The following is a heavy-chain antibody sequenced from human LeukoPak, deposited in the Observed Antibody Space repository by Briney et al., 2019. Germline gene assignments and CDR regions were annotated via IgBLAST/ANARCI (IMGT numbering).Heavy chain of an antibody. Sequence: PSETLSLTCTVSGGSITSGSYYWGWIRQPPGKGLEWIGSIYHRGNTYYNPSLKSRVIISVDTSKDQFSLKLSSVTAADTAVYYCARRQIVLPAATGWFDLWGQGTLVTVSS. CDR1: GGSITSGSYY. J-gene: IGHJ5*02. V-gene: IGHV4-39*01. CDR2: IYHRGNT. D-gene: IGHD1-1*01. CDR3: ARRQIVLPAATGWFDL.